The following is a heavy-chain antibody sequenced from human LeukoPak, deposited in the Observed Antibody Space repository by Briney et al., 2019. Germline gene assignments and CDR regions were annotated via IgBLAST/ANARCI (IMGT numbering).Heavy chain of an antibody. Sequence: GASVKVSCKASGYTFTAYCIHWVRHAPRHGLEWMGWFNPNSGGTNYAQEFQGRGTMTRYTSISTAYMELSRLRSDDTAVYYCAREYYFDNSGYYGVGDYWGQGTLVTVSS. CDR1: GYTFTAYC. V-gene: IGHV1-2*02. CDR2: FNPNSGGT. D-gene: IGHD3-22*01. J-gene: IGHJ4*02. CDR3: AREYYFDNSGYYGVGDY.